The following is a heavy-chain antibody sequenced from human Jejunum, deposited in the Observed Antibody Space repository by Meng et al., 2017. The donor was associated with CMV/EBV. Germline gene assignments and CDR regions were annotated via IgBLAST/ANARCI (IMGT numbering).Heavy chain of an antibody. CDR3: ARPAYIDRGGFDY. CDR1: TFIIANYQ. CDR2: ISPTTGNI. V-gene: IGHV3-23*01. J-gene: IGHJ4*02. D-gene: IGHD3-16*01. Sequence: PCTFIIANYQIFWILQSPGKGLEWVSSISPTTGNIYCADSVNGRFTISRDTSENTLYLQMNSLRAADTAICYCARPAYIDRGGFDYWGQGTLVTVSS.